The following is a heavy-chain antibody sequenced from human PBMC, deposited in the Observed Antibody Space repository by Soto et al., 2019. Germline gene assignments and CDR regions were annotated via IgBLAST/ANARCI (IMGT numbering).Heavy chain of an antibody. D-gene: IGHD3-22*01. Sequence: PSETLSLTCTVSGGSISSYYWSWIRQPPGKGLEWIGYIYYSGSTNYNPSLKSRVTISVDTSKNQFSLKLSSVTAADTAVYYCAREGSSGYYYYYYGMDVWGQGTTVTVSS. CDR1: GGSISSYY. CDR2: IYYSGST. V-gene: IGHV4-59*01. J-gene: IGHJ6*02. CDR3: AREGSSGYYYYYYGMDV.